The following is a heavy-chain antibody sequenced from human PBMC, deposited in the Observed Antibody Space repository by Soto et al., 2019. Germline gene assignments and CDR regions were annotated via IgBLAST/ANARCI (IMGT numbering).Heavy chain of an antibody. V-gene: IGHV1-69*13. CDR2: IIPIFGTA. Sequence: SVKVSCKASGGTFSSYAISWVRQAPGQGLEWMGGIIPIFGTANYAQKFQGRVTITADESTSTAYMELSSLRSEDTAVDYCARDAADYYDRSGYWYYFDYWGQGTLVTVSS. J-gene: IGHJ4*02. CDR1: GGTFSSYA. D-gene: IGHD3-22*01. CDR3: ARDAADYYDRSGYWYYFDY.